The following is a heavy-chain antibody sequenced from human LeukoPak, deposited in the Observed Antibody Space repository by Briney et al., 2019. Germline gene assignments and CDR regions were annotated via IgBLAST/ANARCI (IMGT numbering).Heavy chain of an antibody. CDR1: GFTFSSYS. J-gene: IGHJ4*02. D-gene: IGHD6-6*01. V-gene: IGHV3-21*01. Sequence: PGGSLRLSCAASGFTFSSYSMNWVRQAPGKGLEWVSSISSSSSYIYYADSVKGRFTISRDNAKNSLYLQMNSLRAEDTAVYYCARGLYSSWYYFDYWGQGTLVTVSS. CDR2: ISSSSSYI. CDR3: ARGLYSSWYYFDY.